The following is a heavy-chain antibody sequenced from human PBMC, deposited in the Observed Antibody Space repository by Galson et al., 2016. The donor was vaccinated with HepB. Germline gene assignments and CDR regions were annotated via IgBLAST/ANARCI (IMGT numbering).Heavy chain of an antibody. V-gene: IGHV3-7*05. Sequence: CAASGFTFSSYWMNWVRQAPGKGLEWVAIIKQDGSAKYYVDSLKGRFTISRDNAKNSLYLQMSSLRPEDTAVYYCALGQGFLADSWGQGTLVTVSS. J-gene: IGHJ4*02. CDR3: ALGQGFLADS. CDR1: GFTFSSYW. CDR2: IKQDGSAK.